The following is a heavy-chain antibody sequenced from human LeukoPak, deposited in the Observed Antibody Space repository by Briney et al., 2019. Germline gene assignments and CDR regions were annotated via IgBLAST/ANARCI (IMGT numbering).Heavy chain of an antibody. V-gene: IGHV4-59*02. CDR2: IYYSGTT. D-gene: IGHD4-23*01. Sequence: SETLSLTCTVSGGSVSSYYWSWIRQPPGKGLEWTGYIYYSGTTNYNPSLKSRVTILVDTSKNQFSLKVSSVTAADTAVYYCARDCYGGNSGEFDYWGQRTLVTVSS. CDR3: ARDCYGGNSGEFDY. J-gene: IGHJ4*02. CDR1: GGSVSSYY.